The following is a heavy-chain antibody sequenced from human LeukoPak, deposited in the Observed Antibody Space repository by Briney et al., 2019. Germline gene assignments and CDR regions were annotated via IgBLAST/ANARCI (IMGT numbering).Heavy chain of an antibody. V-gene: IGHV4-34*01. Sequence: SETLSLTCAVYGGSFSGYYWSWIRQPPGKGLEWIGEINHSGSTNYNPSLKSRVTISVDTSKNQFSLKLSSVTAADTAVYYCARRQAYNYGYDYWGQGTLVTVSS. CDR1: GGSFSGYY. D-gene: IGHD5-18*01. CDR3: ARRQAYNYGYDY. CDR2: INHSGST. J-gene: IGHJ4*02.